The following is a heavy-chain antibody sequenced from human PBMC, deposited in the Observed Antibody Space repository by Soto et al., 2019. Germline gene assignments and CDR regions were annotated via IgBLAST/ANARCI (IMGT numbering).Heavy chain of an antibody. CDR3: ARHPPEYDSSGYQIDI. V-gene: IGHV5-10-1*01. D-gene: IGHD3-22*01. Sequence: SPSFQGHVTISADKSISTAYLQWSSLKASDTAMYYCARHPPEYDSSGYQIDIWGQGTMVTVSS. J-gene: IGHJ3*02.